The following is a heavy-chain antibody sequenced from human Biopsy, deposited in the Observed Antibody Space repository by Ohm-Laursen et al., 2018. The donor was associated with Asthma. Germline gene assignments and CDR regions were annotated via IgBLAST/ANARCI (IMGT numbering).Heavy chain of an antibody. Sequence: SVNVSCNSLGGTFNTYVIGWVRQAPGQGLEWMGGINSVFGTTTYPQKFQDRVTITADDSTSTVYMELSSLRSEDTAVYYCARKAGSCISRTCYSLDFWGQGTLATVSS. D-gene: IGHD2-2*01. CDR3: ARKAGSCISRTCYSLDF. J-gene: IGHJ4*02. CDR1: GGTFNTYV. CDR2: INSVFGTT. V-gene: IGHV1-69*01.